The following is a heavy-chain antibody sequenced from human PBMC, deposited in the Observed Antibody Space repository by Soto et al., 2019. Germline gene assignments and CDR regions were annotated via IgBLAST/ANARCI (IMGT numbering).Heavy chain of an antibody. V-gene: IGHV3-30*18. CDR2: ISYDGSNK. CDR1: VFTFSSYG. CDR3: AKARAYYYDSSALGDY. D-gene: IGHD3-22*01. J-gene: IGHJ4*02. Sequence: GGSLRLSCAASVFTFSSYGMHWVRQAPGKGLEWVAVISYDGSNKYYADSVKGRFTISRDNSKNTLYLQMNSLRAEDTAVYYCAKARAYYYDSSALGDYWGQGTLVTVSS.